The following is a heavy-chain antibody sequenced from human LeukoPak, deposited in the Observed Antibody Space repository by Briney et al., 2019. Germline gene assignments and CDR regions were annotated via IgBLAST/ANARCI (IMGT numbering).Heavy chain of an antibody. V-gene: IGHV1-2*06. CDR3: ARVSRDSSSWYLRYFDY. CDR1: GYTFTGYY. CDR2: INPNSGGT. D-gene: IGHD6-13*01. J-gene: IGHJ4*02. Sequence: ASVKVSCKASGYTFTGYYMHWVRQAPGQGLEWMGRINPNSGGTNYAQKFQGRVTMTRDTSISTAYMELSRLRSDDTAGYYCARVSRDSSSWYLRYFDYWGQGTLVTVSS.